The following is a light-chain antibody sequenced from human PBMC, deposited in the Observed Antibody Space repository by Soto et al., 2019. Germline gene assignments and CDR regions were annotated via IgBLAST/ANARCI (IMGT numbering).Light chain of an antibody. V-gene: IGKV3-11*01. CDR2: DAS. Sequence: EIVLTQSPATLSLSPGERATLSCRASQSISNLLTWYQQKPGQAPRLLIYDASNRATGIPARFSGSGSGTDFTITISRLAPEYFAVYYRQRRDWPWTFGLGTKVEIK. J-gene: IGKJ1*01. CDR1: QSISNL. CDR3: QRRDWPWT.